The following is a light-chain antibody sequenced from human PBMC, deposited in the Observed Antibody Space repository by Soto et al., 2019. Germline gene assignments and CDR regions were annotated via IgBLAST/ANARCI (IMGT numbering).Light chain of an antibody. CDR2: DVS. Sequence: QSALAQPASVSGSPGESITISCTGTSSDVGGYNYVSWYQQHPGKAPKLMIYDVSNRPSGASTRLSGSKSCNTASQTISGLQPEDDAADYCFSYNSGGTMIFGGGTKLTVL. CDR3: FSYNSGGTMI. CDR1: SSDVGGYNY. J-gene: IGLJ2*01. V-gene: IGLV2-14*03.